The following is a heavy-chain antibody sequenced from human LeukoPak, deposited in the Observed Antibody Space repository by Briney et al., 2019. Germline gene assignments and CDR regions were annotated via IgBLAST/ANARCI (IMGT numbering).Heavy chain of an antibody. CDR1: GGSFSGYY. V-gene: IGHV4-34*01. CDR3: ARRAVVTAKYYYYYYYMDV. Sequence: PSETLSLTCAVYGGSFSGYYWSWIRQPPGKGLEWIGEINHSGSTNYNPSLKSRVTIAVDTSKNQFSLKLSSVTAADTAVYYCARRAVVTAKYYYYYYYMDVWGKGTTVTISS. D-gene: IGHD2-21*02. J-gene: IGHJ6*03. CDR2: INHSGST.